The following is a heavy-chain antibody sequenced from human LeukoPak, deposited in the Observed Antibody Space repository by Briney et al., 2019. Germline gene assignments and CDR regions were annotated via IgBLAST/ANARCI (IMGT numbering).Heavy chain of an antibody. J-gene: IGHJ4*02. V-gene: IGHV4-34*01. Sequence: SETLSLTCAVYGGSFSGYYWSWIRQPPEKGLEWIGEINHSGSTNYNPSLKSRVTISVDTSKNQFSLKLSSVTAADTAVYYCARGGIAAPGGDYYFDYWGQGTLVTVSS. D-gene: IGHD6-13*01. CDR2: INHSGST. CDR1: GGSFSGYY. CDR3: ARGGIAAPGGDYYFDY.